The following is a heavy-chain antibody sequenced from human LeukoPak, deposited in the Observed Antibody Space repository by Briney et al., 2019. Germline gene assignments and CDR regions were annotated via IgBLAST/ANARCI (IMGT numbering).Heavy chain of an antibody. D-gene: IGHD3-22*01. CDR1: GITFSNYA. CDR3: AKYPRITMTYFDY. V-gene: IGHV3-23*01. CDR2: ISGSGGRT. Sequence: GGSLRLSCAASGITFSNYAMSWVRQAPGKGLEWVSSISGSGGRTHYADSVKGRFTVSRDNSKKTLYLQMNSLRAEDTAVYYCAKYPRITMTYFDYWGQGTLVTVSS. J-gene: IGHJ4*02.